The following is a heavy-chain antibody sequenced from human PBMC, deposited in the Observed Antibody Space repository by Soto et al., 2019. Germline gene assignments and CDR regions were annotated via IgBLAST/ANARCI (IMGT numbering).Heavy chain of an antibody. CDR3: ARPXXXGTTRYYYYYGMDV. CDR2: IIPIFGTA. V-gene: IGHV1-69*01. CDR1: GGTFSSYA. D-gene: IGHD1-1*01. J-gene: IGHJ6*02. Sequence: QVQLVQSGAEVKKPGSSVKVSCKASGGTFSSYAISWVRQAPGQGLEWMGGIIPIFGTANYAQKFQGRVTITADESTSTAYMELSNLRSEDTAVYYCARPXXXGTTRYYYYYGMDVWGQGTTVTVSS.